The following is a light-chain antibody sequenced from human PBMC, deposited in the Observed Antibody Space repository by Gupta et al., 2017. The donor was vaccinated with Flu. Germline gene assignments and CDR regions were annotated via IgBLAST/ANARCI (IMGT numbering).Light chain of an antibody. CDR3: ATWASRLTAVV. J-gene: IGLJ2*01. V-gene: IGLV1-51*01. CDR1: SSNIGNNY. Sequence: QSVLTHPPSVSAAPGQKATISCSGSSSNIGNNYVSWYQQLPGAEPELLIYDNDRRPSGIPDRFSGYKSGTSATLAITGLQTGDEADYYCATWASRLTAVVFGGGTKLTVL. CDR2: DND.